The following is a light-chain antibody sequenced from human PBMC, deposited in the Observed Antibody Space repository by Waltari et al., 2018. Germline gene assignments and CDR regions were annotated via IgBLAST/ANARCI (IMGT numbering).Light chain of an antibody. V-gene: IGKV3-15*01. CDR3: QQYNDWPPLT. CDR1: QSVSSF. CDR2: GTS. Sequence: EVVMTQSPATLSLSPGERATIPCRSSQSVSSFLAVYQQKPCQAPRLLLYGTSTMATGIPARFSGSGSGTEFTLTLSSLQSEDFAVYYCQQYNDWPPLTFGVGTKVEIK. J-gene: IGKJ4*01.